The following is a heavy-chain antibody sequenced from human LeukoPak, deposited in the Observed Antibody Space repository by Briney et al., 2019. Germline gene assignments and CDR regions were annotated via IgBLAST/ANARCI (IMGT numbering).Heavy chain of an antibody. J-gene: IGHJ5*02. CDR2: IYSDNT. CDR3: ARATGMIVVVPAANEGNWFDP. CDR1: GFTVSSNS. Sequence: QSGGSLRLSCTVSGFTVSSNSMSWVRQAPGKGLEWVSFIYSDNTHYSDSVKGRFTISRDNSKNTLYLQMNSLRAEDTAVYYCARATGMIVVVPAANEGNWFDPWGQGTLVTVSS. D-gene: IGHD2-2*01. V-gene: IGHV3-53*01.